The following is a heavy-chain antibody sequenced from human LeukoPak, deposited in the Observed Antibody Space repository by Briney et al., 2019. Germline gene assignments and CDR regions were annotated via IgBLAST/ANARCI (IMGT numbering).Heavy chain of an antibody. CDR1: GGTFSTFG. Sequence: EASVRVSCKASGGTFSTFGITWVRQAPGQGLEWMGGTIPIFGAKHYAQKFRGRVTFTADNSTTTTFMELSSLRSEVTALYFCASYSNWGDFDSWGQGTLVTVSS. J-gene: IGHJ4*02. V-gene: IGHV1-69*06. CDR2: TIPIFGAK. D-gene: IGHD7-27*01. CDR3: ASYSNWGDFDS.